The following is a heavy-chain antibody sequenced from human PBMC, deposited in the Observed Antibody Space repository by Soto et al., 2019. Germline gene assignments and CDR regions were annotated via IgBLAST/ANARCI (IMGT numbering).Heavy chain of an antibody. V-gene: IGHV4-4*07. D-gene: IGHD2-2*01. CDR2: IYSDGTT. CDR3: SRVGCSNSKCYTRGMDV. J-gene: IGHJ6*02. Sequence: PSETLSLTXTVSGGSISGYYWSWVRQPAGKGLEWVGRIYSDGTTNYSPSLKSRVTMSLDTSKDQFSLHLNSVTAADTAVYYCSRVGCSNSKCYTRGMDVWGQGTTVTVSS. CDR1: GGSISGYY.